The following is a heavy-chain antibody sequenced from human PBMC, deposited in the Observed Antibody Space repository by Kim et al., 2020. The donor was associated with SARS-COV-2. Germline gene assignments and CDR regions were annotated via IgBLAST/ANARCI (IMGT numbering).Heavy chain of an antibody. J-gene: IGHJ4*02. CDR1: GGTFSSYA. V-gene: IGHV1-69*04. CDR3: ARVYDSSGYSPFGDY. Sequence: SVKVSCKASGGTFSSYAISWVRQAPGQGLEWMGRIIPILGIANYAQKFQGRVTITADKSTSTAYMELSSLRSEDTAVYYCARVYDSSGYSPFGDYWGQG. D-gene: IGHD3-22*01. CDR2: IIPILGIA.